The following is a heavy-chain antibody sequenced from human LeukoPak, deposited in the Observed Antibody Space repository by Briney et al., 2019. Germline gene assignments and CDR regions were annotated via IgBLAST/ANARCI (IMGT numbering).Heavy chain of an antibody. V-gene: IGHV1-18*01. J-gene: IGHJ5*02. D-gene: IGHD3-16*01. Sequence: GASVKVSCTASGYTFTSYGISWVRPAPGQGLEWMGWISAYNGNTNYAQKLQGRVTMTTDTSTSTAYMELRSLRSDDTAVYYCARVPPEGDGGVTSDLYNWFDPWGQGTLVTVSS. CDR2: ISAYNGNT. CDR3: ARVPPEGDGGVTSDLYNWFDP. CDR1: GYTFTSYG.